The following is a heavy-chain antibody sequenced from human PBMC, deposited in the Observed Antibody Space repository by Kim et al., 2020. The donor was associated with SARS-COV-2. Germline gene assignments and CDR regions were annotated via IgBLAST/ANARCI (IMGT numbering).Heavy chain of an antibody. V-gene: IGHV2-5*02. CDR2: IYWDDDK. D-gene: IGHD1-20*01. CDR3: AHRQSIIGTSYFDY. CDR1: G. J-gene: IGHJ4*02. Sequence: GVGWIRQTAGKALEWLALIYWDDDKRYSPSLKSRLTITKDTSKNQVVLTMTNMDPVDTATYYCAHRQSIIGTSYFDYWGQGTLVTVSS.